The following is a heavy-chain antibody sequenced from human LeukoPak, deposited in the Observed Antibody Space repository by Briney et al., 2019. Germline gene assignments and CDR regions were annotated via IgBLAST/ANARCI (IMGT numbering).Heavy chain of an antibody. Sequence: ASVKVSCKASGYTFTSYGISWVRQAPGQGLEWMGWISAYNGNTNYAQKLQGRVTMTTDTSTSTAYMELRSLRSDDTAVYYCARDAVDTAMVNYYYYMDVWGKGTTVTVSS. CDR3: ARDAVDTAMVNYYYYMDV. CDR1: GYTFTSYG. V-gene: IGHV1-18*01. CDR2: ISAYNGNT. J-gene: IGHJ6*03. D-gene: IGHD5-18*01.